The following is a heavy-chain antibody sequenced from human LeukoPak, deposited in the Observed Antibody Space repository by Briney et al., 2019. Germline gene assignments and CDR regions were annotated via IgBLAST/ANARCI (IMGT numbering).Heavy chain of an antibody. J-gene: IGHJ5*02. CDR3: ATGGSGSYGVSWFDP. Sequence: ASVKVSCKVSGYTLTELSMHWVRQAPGKGLEWMGGFDPEDGETIYAQKFQGRVTMTEDTSTDTAYMKLSSLRSEDMAVYYCATGGSGSYGVSWFDPWGQGTLVTVSS. CDR1: GYTLTELS. V-gene: IGHV1-24*01. CDR2: FDPEDGET. D-gene: IGHD3-10*01.